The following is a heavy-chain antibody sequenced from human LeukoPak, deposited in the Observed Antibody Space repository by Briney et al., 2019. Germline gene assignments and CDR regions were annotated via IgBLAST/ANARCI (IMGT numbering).Heavy chain of an antibody. D-gene: IGHD3-10*01. CDR3: ASFFGLVAKASGSSNDPNYYYYGMDV. CDR2: IRYDGTVK. Sequence: GGSLRLSCTAPGLSFRRPWMSWFRRSPGKGLEFLANIRYDGTVKNYMDSVKGRFTISRDNPKNSLYLQMNSLRAEDTAVYYCASFFGLVAKASGSSNDPNYYYYGMDVWGQGTTVTVSS. CDR1: GLSFRRPW. J-gene: IGHJ6*02. V-gene: IGHV3-7*01.